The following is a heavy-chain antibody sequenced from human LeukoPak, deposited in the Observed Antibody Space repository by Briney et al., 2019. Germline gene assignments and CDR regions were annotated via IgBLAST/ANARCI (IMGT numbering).Heavy chain of an antibody. CDR2: IYTSGST. CDR1: GGSFSGYY. V-gene: IGHV4-4*07. CDR3: ARESGSGSYPY. D-gene: IGHD3-10*01. Sequence: SETLSLTCAVYGGSFSGYYWSWIRQPAGKGLEWIGRIYTSGSTNYNPSLKSRVTMSVDTSKNQFSLKLSSVTAADTAVYYCARESGSGSYPYWGQGTLVTVSS. J-gene: IGHJ4*02.